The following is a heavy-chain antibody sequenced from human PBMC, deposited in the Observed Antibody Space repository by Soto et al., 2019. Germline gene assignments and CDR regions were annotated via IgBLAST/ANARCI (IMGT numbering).Heavy chain of an antibody. CDR3: ARGHGFVLVPAADFDY. CDR1: GYTFTSYA. CDR2: INAGNGNT. J-gene: IGHJ4*02. V-gene: IGHV1-3*05. D-gene: IGHD2-2*01. Sequence: QVQLVQSGAEEKKPGASVKVSCKASGYTFTSYAMHWVRQAPGQRLEWMGWINAGNGNTKYSQKFQGRVTITRDTXAXKAYMELSSLRSEDTAVYYCARGHGFVLVPAADFDYWGQGTLVTVSS.